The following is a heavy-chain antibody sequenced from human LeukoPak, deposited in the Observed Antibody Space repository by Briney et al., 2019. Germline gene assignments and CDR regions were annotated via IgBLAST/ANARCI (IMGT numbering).Heavy chain of an antibody. Sequence: GGSLRLSCAVSGFSYNSYAMSWVRQAPGKGLEGVSTISGSGDTYYVDSVKGRFTISRDNSKNTLYLQMNSLRAEDTAVYYCAKEGGYNYGYLDSWGQGTLVTVSS. CDR2: ISGSGDT. J-gene: IGHJ4*02. D-gene: IGHD5-18*01. CDR3: AKEGGYNYGYLDS. V-gene: IGHV3-23*01. CDR1: GFSYNSYA.